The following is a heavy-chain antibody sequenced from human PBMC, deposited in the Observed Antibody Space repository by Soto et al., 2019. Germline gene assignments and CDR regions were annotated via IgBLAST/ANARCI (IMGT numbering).Heavy chain of an antibody. V-gene: IGHV1-24*01. CDR3: ARDQPAY. CDR2: FDPEDGET. J-gene: IGHJ4*02. Sequence: ASVKVSCKVSGYTLTELSMHWVRQSPGKGLEWMGGFDPEDGETIYAQKFQGRLTMTEDTSTSTLYMELSSLRSDDTAVYYCARDQPAYSGQGTLVTVSA. D-gene: IGHD2-2*01. CDR1: GYTLTELS.